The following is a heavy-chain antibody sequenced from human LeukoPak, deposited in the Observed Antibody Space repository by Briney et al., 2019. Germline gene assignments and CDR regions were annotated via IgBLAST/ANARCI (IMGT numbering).Heavy chain of an antibody. CDR1: GGSISGYY. D-gene: IGHD5-24*01. J-gene: IGHJ3*02. V-gene: IGHV4-59*08. CDR3: ATTMATITYDAFDI. Sequence: SETLSLTCSVSGGSISGYYWSWIRQPPGKGLEWIGYIYDSGSTNHNPSLKSRVTISVDTSRNQFSLKLSSVTAADTAVYYYATTMATITYDAFDIWGQGTMVTVSS. CDR2: IYDSGST.